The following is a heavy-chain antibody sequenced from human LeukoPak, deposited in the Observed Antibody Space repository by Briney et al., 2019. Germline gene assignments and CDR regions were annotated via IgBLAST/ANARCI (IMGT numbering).Heavy chain of an antibody. J-gene: IGHJ4*02. CDR1: GGYISSYY. D-gene: IGHD3-22*01. V-gene: IGHV4-59*01. CDR2: IYYSGST. CDR3: ARVEYYDSSGYYVDY. Sequence: SETLSLTCTVSGGYISSYYWSWIRQPPGKGLEWIGYIYYSGSTNYNPSLKSRVTISVDTSKNQFSLKLSSVTAADTAVYYCARVEYYDSSGYYVDYWGQGTLVTVSS.